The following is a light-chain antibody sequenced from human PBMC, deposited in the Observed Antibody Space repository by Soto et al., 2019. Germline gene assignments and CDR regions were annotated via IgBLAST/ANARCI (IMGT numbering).Light chain of an antibody. CDR2: AAS. CDR1: QSVSSSS. Sequence: EIVLTQSPGTLSLSPGERATLSCRASQSVSSSSLAWYQQKPGQAPRLPIYAASSRASGIPGRFSGSGSGTDFTLTISRLEPEDFAVYYCQQYVGSPPKYTFGQGTKLEIK. J-gene: IGKJ2*01. CDR3: QQYVGSPPKYT. V-gene: IGKV3-20*01.